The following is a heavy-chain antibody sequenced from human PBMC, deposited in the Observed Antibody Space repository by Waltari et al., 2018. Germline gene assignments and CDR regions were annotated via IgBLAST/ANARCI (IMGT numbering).Heavy chain of an antibody. D-gene: IGHD2-8*01. J-gene: IGHJ4*02. Sequence: QLQLQESGPGLVKPSETLSLTCFVSGDSMNSRSYSWGWIRQSPGRGLVWVGQMYITGLSEYNPSLRSRVSISIDRSKSQFSLTLTSLTAADTAVYHCARLDPNGFDDSWGQGTLVTVST. CDR3: ARLDPNGFDDS. CDR1: GDSMNSRSYS. CDR2: MYITGLS. V-gene: IGHV4-39*01.